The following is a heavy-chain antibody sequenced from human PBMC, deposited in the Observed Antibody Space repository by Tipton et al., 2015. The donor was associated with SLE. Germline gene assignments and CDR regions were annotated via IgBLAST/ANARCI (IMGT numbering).Heavy chain of an antibody. CDR3: AREVPYCDADCSSRWGVAPLYYFDN. J-gene: IGHJ4*02. CDR1: GFTVSDYY. CDR2: ISSVGSTI. Sequence: SLRLSCAASGFTVSDYYMSWIRQAPGKGLEWVSYISSVGSTIYYADSVKGRFTISRDNAKNSLFLQMNSLRAEDTAVYYCAREVPYCDADCSSRWGVAPLYYFDNWGQGTLVTVSS. D-gene: IGHD2-21*01. V-gene: IGHV3-11*04.